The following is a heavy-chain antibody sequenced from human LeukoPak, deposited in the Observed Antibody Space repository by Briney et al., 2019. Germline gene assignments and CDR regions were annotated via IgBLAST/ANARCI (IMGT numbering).Heavy chain of an antibody. CDR1: GGSISRYY. V-gene: IGHV4-4*07. Sequence: SETLSLTCTVSGGSISRYYWSWIRQPAAGKGLEWVGRIYASGSTNYNPSLKSRVTIVVDTSKNQFSLNLSSVTAADTAVYYCARVHIASGYLGGWGQGTLVTVSS. CDR3: ARVHIASGYLGG. CDR2: IYASGST. J-gene: IGHJ4*02. D-gene: IGHD3-22*01.